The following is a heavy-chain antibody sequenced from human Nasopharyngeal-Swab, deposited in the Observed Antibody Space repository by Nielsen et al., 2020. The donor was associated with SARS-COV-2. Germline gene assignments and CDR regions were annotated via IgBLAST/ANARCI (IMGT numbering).Heavy chain of an antibody. V-gene: IGHV4-38-2*02. J-gene: IGHJ4*02. Sequence: WIRQPPRKGLEWIGSIYHSGSTYYNPTHKRRDTISVDTSKNQFSLKLSSVTAADTAVYYCARDIVVVPAALSQYYFDYWGQGTLVTVSS. CDR2: IYHSGST. CDR3: ARDIVVVPAALSQYYFDY. D-gene: IGHD2-2*01.